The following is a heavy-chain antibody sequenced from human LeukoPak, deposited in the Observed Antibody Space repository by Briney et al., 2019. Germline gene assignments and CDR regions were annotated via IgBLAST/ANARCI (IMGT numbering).Heavy chain of an antibody. J-gene: IGHJ4*02. V-gene: IGHV3-9*01. Sequence: SLRLSCAASGFTFSSYTMNRVRPAPGKGLEWVSGISWNNGSIGYADSVKGRFTITRDNAKNSLYLQMNSLRAEDTALYYCAKEVEDILNWGQGTLVTVSS. CDR1: GFTFSSYT. CDR2: ISWNNGSI. D-gene: IGHD2-15*01. CDR3: AKEVEDILN.